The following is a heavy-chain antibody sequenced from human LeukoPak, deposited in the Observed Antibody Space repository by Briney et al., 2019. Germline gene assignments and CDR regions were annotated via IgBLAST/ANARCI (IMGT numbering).Heavy chain of an antibody. J-gene: IGHJ4*02. D-gene: IGHD4/OR15-4a*01. CDR2: IYSDNT. CDR1: GLTVSSNS. V-gene: IGHV3-53*01. Sequence: PGGSLRLSCTVSGLTVSSNSMSWVRQAPGKGLEWVSFIYSDNTHYSDSVKSRFTISRDNSKNTLYLQMNSLRAEDTAVYYCARRAGAYSHPYDYWGQGTLVTVSS. CDR3: ARRAGAYSHPYDY.